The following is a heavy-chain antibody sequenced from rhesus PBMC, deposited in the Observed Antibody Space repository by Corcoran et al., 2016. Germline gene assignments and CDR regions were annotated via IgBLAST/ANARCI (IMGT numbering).Heavy chain of an antibody. J-gene: IGHJ5-1*01. CDR1: GFTVSSYW. CDR2: ISYTGQTI. CDR3: TSLITVATKGGLFDV. Sequence: EVQLAVSGGGLVQPGGYLRLSCAASGFTVSSYWLSWVRQATGKGLEWVSYISYTGQTIYSAESVKGLCTNSSDNAKNSLSMQMSSLRAEDTAVYYCTSLITVATKGGLFDVWGPGVLVTVSS. V-gene: IGHV3-136*01. D-gene: IGHD4-29*01.